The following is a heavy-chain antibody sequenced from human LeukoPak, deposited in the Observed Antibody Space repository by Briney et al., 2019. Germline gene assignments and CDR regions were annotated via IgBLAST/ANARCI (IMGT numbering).Heavy chain of an antibody. CDR2: ISYDGSNK. V-gene: IGHV3-30*04. D-gene: IGHD5-18*01. J-gene: IGHJ4*02. CDR3: AREGGYSYALDY. Sequence: GRSLRLSCAASGFTFSSYAMHWVRQAPGKGLEWGAVISYDGSNKYYADSVKGRFTISRDNSKNTLYLQMNSLRAEDTAVYYCAREGGYSYALDYWGQGTLVTVSS. CDR1: GFTFSSYA.